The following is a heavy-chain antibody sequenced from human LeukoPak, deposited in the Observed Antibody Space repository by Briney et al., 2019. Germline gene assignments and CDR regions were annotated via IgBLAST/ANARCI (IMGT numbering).Heavy chain of an antibody. D-gene: IGHD1-26*01. CDR2: ISYSGST. Sequence: SETLSLTCTVSGGSISSYFWSWIRQPPGKGLEWIGYISYSGSTNYNPSLKSRVTILMDTSKKQFSLKLSSVTAADTAVNYCARELIVGATMAFDMWGQGTRVTVSS. CDR3: ARELIVGATMAFDM. J-gene: IGHJ3*02. V-gene: IGHV4-59*01. CDR1: GGSISSYF.